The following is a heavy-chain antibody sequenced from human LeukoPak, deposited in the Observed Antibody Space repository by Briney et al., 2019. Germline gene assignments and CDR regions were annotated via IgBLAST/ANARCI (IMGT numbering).Heavy chain of an antibody. CDR1: GFTFSGYS. D-gene: IGHD6-13*01. CDR3: ARGRGMAAASTSEYFQD. J-gene: IGHJ1*01. Sequence: PGGPLRLSCAASGFTFSGYSMNWVRQAPGKGLEWVSSISSSSTYIHYADSVKGRFTISRDNSKNSLYLQMNSLRAEDTAVYYCARGRGMAAASTSEYFQDWGQGTLVTVSS. V-gene: IGHV3-21*06. CDR2: ISSSSTYI.